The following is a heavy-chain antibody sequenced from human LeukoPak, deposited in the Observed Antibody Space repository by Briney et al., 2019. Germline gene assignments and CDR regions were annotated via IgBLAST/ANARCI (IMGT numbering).Heavy chain of an antibody. CDR1: GYTFTSYD. J-gene: IGHJ6*02. D-gene: IGHD2-15*01. CDR2: MNPNSGNT. Sequence: ASVKVSCKASGYTFTSYDINWVRQATGQGLEWMGWMNPNSGNTGYAQKFQGRVTMTRNTSISTAYMELSSLRSEDTAVYYCARNEYCSGGSCYLTGHYYYGMDVWGQGTTVTVSS. V-gene: IGHV1-8*01. CDR3: ARNEYCSGGSCYLTGHYYYGMDV.